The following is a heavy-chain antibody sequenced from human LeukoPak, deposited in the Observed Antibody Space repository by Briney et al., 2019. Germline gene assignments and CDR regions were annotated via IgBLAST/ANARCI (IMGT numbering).Heavy chain of an antibody. V-gene: IGHV4-59*11. CDR3: ARVGTPMVTVDY. Sequence: PSETLSLTCTVSGDSINSLDLWSWIRQPPGKGLEWIGYVYYSGGTNYNPSLKSRVTISVDMSKNQFSLKLSSVTAADTAVYYCARVGTPMVTVDYWGQGTLVTVSS. D-gene: IGHD5-18*01. J-gene: IGHJ4*02. CDR2: VYYSGGT. CDR1: GDSINSLDL.